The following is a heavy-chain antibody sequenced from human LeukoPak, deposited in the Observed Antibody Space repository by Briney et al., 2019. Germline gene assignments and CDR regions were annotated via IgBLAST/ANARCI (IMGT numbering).Heavy chain of an antibody. CDR3: ARPGYSSGWYGYYFDY. D-gene: IGHD6-19*01. CDR2: IYPGDSDT. J-gene: IGHJ4*02. CDR1: GYSFTSYW. V-gene: IGHV5-51*01. Sequence: GESLKISCKGSGYSFTSYWIGWVRQMPGKGLEWMGIIYPGDSDTRYSTSFQGQVTISADKSISTAYLQWSSLKASDTAMYYCARPGYSSGWYGYYFDYWGQGTLVTVSS.